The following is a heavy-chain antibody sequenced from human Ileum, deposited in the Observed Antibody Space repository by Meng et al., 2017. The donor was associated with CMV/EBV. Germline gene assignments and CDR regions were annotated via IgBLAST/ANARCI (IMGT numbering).Heavy chain of an antibody. CDR2: IIPILGIA. J-gene: IGHJ5*02. CDR3: ARSPAWDVVVVVPAAKSRWFDP. Sequence: SVKVSCKASGGTFRSYAISWVRQAPGQGLEWMGGIIPILGIANYAQKFQGRVTITADKSTSTAYMELSSLRSEDTAVYYCARSPAWDVVVVVPAAKSRWFDPWGQGTLVTVSS. CDR1: GGTFRSYA. D-gene: IGHD2-2*01. V-gene: IGHV1-69*10.